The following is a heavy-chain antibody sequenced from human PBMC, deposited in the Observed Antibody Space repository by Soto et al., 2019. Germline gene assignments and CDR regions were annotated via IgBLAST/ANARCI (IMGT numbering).Heavy chain of an antibody. V-gene: IGHV3-30-3*01. CDR2: ISYDGSNK. CDR3: ARGLGQWLADFGF. D-gene: IGHD6-19*01. Sequence: QVQLVESGGGVVQPGRSLRLSCAASGFTFSSYAMHWVRQAPGKGLEWVAVISYDGSNKYYADSVKGRFTISRDNSKNTLYLQMNSLRAEDTAVYYCARGLGQWLADFGFWGQGTLVTVSS. CDR1: GFTFSSYA. J-gene: IGHJ4*02.